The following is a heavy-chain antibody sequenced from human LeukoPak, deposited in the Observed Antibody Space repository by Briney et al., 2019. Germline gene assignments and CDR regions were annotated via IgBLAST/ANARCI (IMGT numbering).Heavy chain of an antibody. CDR3: ARTMRNWFDP. CDR2: IYSGGST. Sequence: QPGRSLRLSCAASGLTVSSNYMTWVRQAPGKGLEWVSVIYSGGSTYYAGSVKGRFIISRDNSKNTLYLQMNSLRVEDTAVYYCARTMRNWFDPWGQGTLVTVSS. D-gene: IGHD3-22*01. V-gene: IGHV3-66*01. J-gene: IGHJ5*02. CDR1: GLTVSSNY.